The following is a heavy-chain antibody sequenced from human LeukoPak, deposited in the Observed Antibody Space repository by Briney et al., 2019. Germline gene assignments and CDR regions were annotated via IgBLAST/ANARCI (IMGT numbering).Heavy chain of an antibody. D-gene: IGHD6-13*01. J-gene: IGHJ4*02. CDR2: INSDGSST. CDR3: ARERRWSFYFDS. CDR1: GFTFSSSW. V-gene: IGHV3-74*01. Sequence: GGSLRLSCAASGFTFSSSWMHWVRQAPGKGLVWVARINSDGSSTNYADSVKGRSTISRDNANNTLYLHISSLRAEDAAFYYCARERRWSFYFDSWCQGTLVTVSS.